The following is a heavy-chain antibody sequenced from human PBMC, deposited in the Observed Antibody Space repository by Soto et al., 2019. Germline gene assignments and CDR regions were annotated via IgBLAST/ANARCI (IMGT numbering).Heavy chain of an antibody. J-gene: IGHJ5*02. CDR2: IYYSGST. CDR3: ARVTIAAAGTGNRFDP. V-gene: IGHV4-59*01. Sequence: QVQLQESGPGLVKPSETLSLTCTVSGGSISSYYWSWIRQPPGKGLEWIGYIYYSGSTNYNPSLKSRVTISVDTSKNQFSLKLSSVTAADTAVYYCARVTIAAAGTGNRFDPWGQGTLVTVSS. CDR1: GGSISSYY. D-gene: IGHD6-13*01.